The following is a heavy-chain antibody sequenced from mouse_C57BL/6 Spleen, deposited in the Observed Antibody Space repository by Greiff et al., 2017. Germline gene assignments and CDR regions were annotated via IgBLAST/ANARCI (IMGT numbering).Heavy chain of an antibody. J-gene: IGHJ2*01. CDR1: GYTFTSYW. D-gene: IGHD1-1*01. Sequence: QVQLQQPGAELVKPGASVKLSCKASGYTFTSYWMHWVKQRPGQGLEWIGMIHPNSGSTNYNEKFKSKATLTVDKSSSTAYMQLSSLTSEDSAVYYCARLGTAGVARGYFDYWGQGTTLTVSS. CDR3: ARLGTAGVARGYFDY. CDR2: IHPNSGST. V-gene: IGHV1-64*01.